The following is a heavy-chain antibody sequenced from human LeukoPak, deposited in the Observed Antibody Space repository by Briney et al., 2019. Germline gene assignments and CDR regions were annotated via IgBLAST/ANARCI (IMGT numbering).Heavy chain of an antibody. J-gene: IGHJ5*01. CDR1: GFTFSSYW. CDR2: IKQDGNEK. D-gene: IGHD3-10*01. V-gene: IGHV3-7*01. CDR3: AKEGAYPIITYDS. Sequence: PGGPLRLSCAASGFTFSSYWMNWVRQAPGKGLEWVANIKQDGNEKYYVDSVKGRFSISRANAKESLYLQMDSLRAEDTAVYYCAKEGAYPIITYDSWGQGALVTVSS.